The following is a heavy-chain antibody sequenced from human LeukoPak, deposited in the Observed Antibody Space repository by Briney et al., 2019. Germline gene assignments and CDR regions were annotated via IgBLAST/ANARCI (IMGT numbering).Heavy chain of an antibody. V-gene: IGHV6-1*01. CDR1: GDSVSSNSGA. Sequence: QTRTLTCAISGDSVSSNSGAWNWIRQSPSRGLEWLGRTYYRSKWYNDYAVSVKSRITINPDTSKNQFSLQLNSVTPEDTAVYYCASAIGSFGCWGQVATVTVSS. CDR3: ASAIGSFGC. CDR2: TYYRSKWYN. D-gene: IGHD6-19*01. J-gene: IGHJ6*01.